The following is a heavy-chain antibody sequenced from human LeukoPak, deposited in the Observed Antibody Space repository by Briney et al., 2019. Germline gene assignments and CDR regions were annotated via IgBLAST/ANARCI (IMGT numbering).Heavy chain of an antibody. V-gene: IGHV5-51*01. CDR2: IYPGDSDT. J-gene: IGHJ1*01. D-gene: IGHD1/OR15-1a*01. Sequence: GESLKISCKVSGYSFTSFWIAWVRQMPGKGLDWMGIIYPGDSDTRYSPSFQGQVTISADKSINTAYVQWTSLKASDTAIYYCATYRNNDGFDSWGQGTLVTVSS. CDR3: ATYRNNDGFDS. CDR1: GYSFTSFW.